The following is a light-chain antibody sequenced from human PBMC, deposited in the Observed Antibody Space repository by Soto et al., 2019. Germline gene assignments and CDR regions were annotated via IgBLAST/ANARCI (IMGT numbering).Light chain of an antibody. Sequence: HSALTQPASVSGSPGQSITISCTGTSSDVGGYNYVSWYQQHPGKAPKLMIYEVSNRPSGVSNRFSGSKSGNTASLTISGLQAEDEADYYCSSYTSSSTRDFGTGTKLTVL. CDR2: EVS. J-gene: IGLJ1*01. V-gene: IGLV2-14*01. CDR3: SSYTSSSTRD. CDR1: SSDVGGYNY.